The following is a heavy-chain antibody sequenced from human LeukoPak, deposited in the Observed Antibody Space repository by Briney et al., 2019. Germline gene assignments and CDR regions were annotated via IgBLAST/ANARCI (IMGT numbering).Heavy chain of an antibody. CDR1: GFTFSSYS. CDR2: ISSSSSYI. Sequence: PGGSLRLSCAASGFTFSSYSMNWVGQAPGKGLEWVSSISSSSSYIHYADSVKGRFTISRDNAKNSLYLQMNSLRAEDTAVYYCTSGVLEMVSNWFDPWGQGTLVTVSS. V-gene: IGHV3-21*01. CDR3: TSGVLEMVSNWFDP. J-gene: IGHJ5*02. D-gene: IGHD2-8*01.